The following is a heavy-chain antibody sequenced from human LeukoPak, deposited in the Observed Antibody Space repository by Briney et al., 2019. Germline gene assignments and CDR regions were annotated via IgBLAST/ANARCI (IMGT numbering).Heavy chain of an antibody. J-gene: IGHJ4*02. CDR3: ARDLAPRPTTNFDY. Sequence: GGSLRLSCAASGFTFSSYEMNWVRQAPEKGLEWVSYISSSGSTIYYADSVKGRFTISRDNAKNSLYLQMNSLRAEDTAVYYCARDLAPRPTTNFDYWGQGTLVTVSS. V-gene: IGHV3-48*03. CDR1: GFTFSSYE. D-gene: IGHD1-26*01. CDR2: ISSSGSTI.